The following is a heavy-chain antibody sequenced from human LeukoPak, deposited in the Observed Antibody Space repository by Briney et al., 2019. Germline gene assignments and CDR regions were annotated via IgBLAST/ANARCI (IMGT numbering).Heavy chain of an antibody. CDR3: ARLSGYDWESSYDY. Sequence: KPSETLSLTCTVSGDSMSSTSYYWAWIRQPPGKGLEWIGTIYYSGTTYYNPSLKSRVTISVDTSKNQFSLKLSSVTAADTAVYYCARLSGYDWESSYDYWGQGTLVTVSS. V-gene: IGHV4-39*07. D-gene: IGHD5-12*01. CDR1: GDSMSSTSYY. J-gene: IGHJ4*02. CDR2: IYYSGTT.